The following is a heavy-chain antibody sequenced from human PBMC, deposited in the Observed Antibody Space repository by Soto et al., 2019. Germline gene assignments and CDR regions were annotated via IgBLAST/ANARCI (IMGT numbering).Heavy chain of an antibody. CDR1: GGSISSGGYY. CDR3: AREISHGDLTSSYGMDV. D-gene: IGHD4-17*01. V-gene: IGHV4-31*03. CDR2: IYYSGST. Sequence: SETLSLTCTVSGGSISSGGYYWSWIRQHPGKGLEWIGYIYYSGSTYYNPSLKSRVTISVDTSKNQFSLKLSSVTAADTAVYYCAREISHGDLTSSYGMDVWGQGTTVTVSS. J-gene: IGHJ6*02.